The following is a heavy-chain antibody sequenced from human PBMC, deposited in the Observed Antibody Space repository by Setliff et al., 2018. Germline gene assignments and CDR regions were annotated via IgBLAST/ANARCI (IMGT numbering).Heavy chain of an antibody. CDR3: ARDVRHYDILTGYPYYYYYYMDV. V-gene: IGHV1-69*13. Sequence: GASVKVSCKTSGYTFICYAISWVRQAPGQGLEWMGGIIPIFGTANYAQKFQGRVTITADESTSTAYMELSSLRSEDTAVYYCARDVRHYDILTGYPYYYYYYMDVWGKGTTVTVSS. D-gene: IGHD3-9*01. CDR2: IIPIFGTA. CDR1: GYTFICYA. J-gene: IGHJ6*03.